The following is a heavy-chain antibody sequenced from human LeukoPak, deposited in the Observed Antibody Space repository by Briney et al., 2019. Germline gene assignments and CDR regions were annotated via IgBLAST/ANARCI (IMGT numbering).Heavy chain of an antibody. CDR1: GFTFSSYW. V-gene: IGHV3-7*01. Sequence: PGGCLRLSCAASGFTFSSYWTSWVRQAPGKGREWVANIKQDGSEKYYVDSVKGRFTISRDNAKNSLYLQMNSLRAEDTAVYYCARTSGYDSNLYYYYYMDVWGKGTTVTVSS. CDR2: IKQDGSEK. J-gene: IGHJ6*03. D-gene: IGHD5-12*01. CDR3: ARTSGYDSNLYYYYYMDV.